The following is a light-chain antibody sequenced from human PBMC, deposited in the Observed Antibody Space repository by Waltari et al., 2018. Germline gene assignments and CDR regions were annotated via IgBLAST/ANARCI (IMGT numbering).Light chain of an antibody. CDR1: QSISSW. V-gene: IGKV1D-12*01. CDR2: AAS. J-gene: IGKJ3*01. CDR3: QQANSFPFT. Sequence: EIQMTQSPSSVSASVGDRVTLTCRASQSISSWLAWYQQKPGKAPRLLIYAASSMQSGVPSRFSGSGSGTEFTLTISSLQSEDFATYYCQQANSFPFTFGPGTKVDIK.